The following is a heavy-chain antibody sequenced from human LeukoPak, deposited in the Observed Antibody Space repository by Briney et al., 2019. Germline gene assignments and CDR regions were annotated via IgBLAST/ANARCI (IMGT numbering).Heavy chain of an antibody. CDR2: IYTSGST. CDR3: ARDTYYYDSSGYPHFDY. D-gene: IGHD3-22*01. V-gene: IGHV4-4*07. J-gene: IGHJ4*02. Sequence: PSETLSLTCTVSGGSISSYYWSWIRQPAGKGLEWIGRIYTSGSTHYNPSLKSRVTMSVDTSKNQFSLKLSSATAADTAVYYCARDTYYYDSSGYPHFDYWGQGTLVTVSS. CDR1: GGSISSYY.